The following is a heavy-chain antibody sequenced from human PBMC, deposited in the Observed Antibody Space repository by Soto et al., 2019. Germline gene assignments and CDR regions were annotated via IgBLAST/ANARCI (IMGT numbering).Heavy chain of an antibody. CDR1: GFTFSSYA. J-gene: IGHJ4*02. V-gene: IGHV3-23*01. CDR2: ISGSGGST. D-gene: IGHD3-10*01. Sequence: EVQLLESGGGLVQPGGSLRLSCAASGFTFSSYAMSWVRQAPGKGLEWVSIISGSGGSTFYADSVKGRFTISRDNSKSTLYLQMNSRTAEDTAVYYCAKHFVNGEVDYWGQGTLVTVSS. CDR3: AKHFVNGEVDY.